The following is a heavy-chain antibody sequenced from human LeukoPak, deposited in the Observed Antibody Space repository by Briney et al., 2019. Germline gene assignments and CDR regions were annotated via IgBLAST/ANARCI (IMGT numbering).Heavy chain of an antibody. V-gene: IGHV3-23*01. CDR2: IGGGGVDT. CDR3: AKDPPTTGTTFDN. D-gene: IGHD1-1*01. J-gene: IGHJ4*02. CDR1: GFTFSSYA. Sequence: GGSLRLSCAASGFTFSSYAMSWVRQAPGKGLEWVSSIGGGGVDTYYADSVKGRFTISRDNPKNTLYLQMNSLRVEDTAVYYCAKDPPTTGTTFDNWGRGTLVTVSS.